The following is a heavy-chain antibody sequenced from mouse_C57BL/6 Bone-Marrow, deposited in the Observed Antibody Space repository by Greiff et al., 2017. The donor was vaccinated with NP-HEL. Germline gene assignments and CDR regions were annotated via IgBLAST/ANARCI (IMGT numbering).Heavy chain of an antibody. CDR3: AGYDYDGRDY. Sequence: EVQLQQSGPELVKPGASVKISCKASGYTFTDYYMNWVKQSHGKSLEWIGDINPNNGGTSYNQKFKGKATLTVDKSSSTAYMELRSLTSEDSAVYYCAGYDYDGRDYWGQGTTLTVSS. D-gene: IGHD2-4*01. V-gene: IGHV1-26*01. J-gene: IGHJ2*01. CDR1: GYTFTDYY. CDR2: INPNNGGT.